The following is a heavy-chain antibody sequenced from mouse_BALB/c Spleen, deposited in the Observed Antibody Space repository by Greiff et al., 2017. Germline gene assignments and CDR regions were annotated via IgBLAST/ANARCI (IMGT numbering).Heavy chain of an antibody. D-gene: IGHD1-1*01. CDR3: ARRGGSSYGYFDY. J-gene: IGHJ2*01. V-gene: IGHV14-3*02. CDR2: IDPANGNT. CDR1: GFNIKDTY. Sequence: VQLKESGAELVKPGASVKLSCTASGFNIKDTYMHWVKQRPEQGLEWIGRIDPANGNTKYDPKFQGKATITADTSSNTAYLQLSSLTSEDTAVYYCARRGGSSYGYFDYWGQGTTLTVSS.